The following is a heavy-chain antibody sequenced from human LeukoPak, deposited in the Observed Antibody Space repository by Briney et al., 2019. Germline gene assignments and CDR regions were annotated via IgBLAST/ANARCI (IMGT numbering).Heavy chain of an antibody. Sequence: SETLSLTCTVSGGSISSRGYYWGWIRQSPGKGLEWIGSTYHSGTTYYNPSLKSRVTISVDTSNNQFPRRVTSVTAADTGVYYCARDSGGSYPIDYWGQGTLVTVSS. V-gene: IGHV4-39*06. CDR3: ARDSGGSYPIDY. CDR1: GGSISSRGYY. D-gene: IGHD1-26*01. CDR2: TYHSGTT. J-gene: IGHJ4*02.